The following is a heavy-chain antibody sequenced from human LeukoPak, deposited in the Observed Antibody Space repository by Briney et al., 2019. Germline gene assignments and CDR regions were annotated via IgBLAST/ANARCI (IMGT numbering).Heavy chain of an antibody. CDR3: TRKTPGRTPFDY. CDR1: GFTFSYYA. V-gene: IGHV3-30*04. Sequence: GGSLRLSCAASGFTFSYYAMHWVRQAPGKGLEWVALISYDGSNKQYADFVKGRCTISRDDSKNTLYLQMNSLRAEDTAIYYCTRKTPGRTPFDYWGQGILVTVSS. CDR2: ISYDGSNK. D-gene: IGHD2-15*01. J-gene: IGHJ4*02.